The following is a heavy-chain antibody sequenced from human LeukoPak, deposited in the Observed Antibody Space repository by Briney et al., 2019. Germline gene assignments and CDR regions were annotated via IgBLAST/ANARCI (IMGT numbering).Heavy chain of an antibody. CDR2: ISDDGNKK. J-gene: IGHJ4*02. V-gene: IGHV3-30-3*01. CDR1: GFTFSSYA. CDR3: ARPVDYDFWSGLDY. Sequence: GGSLRLSCAASGFTFSSYAMHWVRQAPGKGLEWVAVISDDGNKKYYADSVKGRFTISRDNPKNNLYLQMNSLRAEDTSVYYCARPVDYDFWSGLDYWGQGTLVTVSS. D-gene: IGHD3-3*01.